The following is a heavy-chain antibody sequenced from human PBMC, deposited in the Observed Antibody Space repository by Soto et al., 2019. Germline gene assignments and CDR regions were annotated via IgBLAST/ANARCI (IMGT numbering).Heavy chain of an antibody. J-gene: IGHJ6*02. Sequence: SETLSLTWRVSGGSISSRSYYWGWIRQPPGKGLEWIGSIYYSGSTYYNPSLKSRVTISVDTSKNQFSLKLSSVTAADTAVYHCASWQNTIFGVVRGESIALDGMDVWGQGTTVTVSS. D-gene: IGHD3-3*01. V-gene: IGHV4-39*01. CDR1: GGSISSRSYY. CDR2: IYYSGST. CDR3: ASWQNTIFGVVRGESIALDGMDV.